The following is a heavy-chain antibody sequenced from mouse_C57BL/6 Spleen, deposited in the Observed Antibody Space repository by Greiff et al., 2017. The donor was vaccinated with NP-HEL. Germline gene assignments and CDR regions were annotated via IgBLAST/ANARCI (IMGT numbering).Heavy chain of an antibody. D-gene: IGHD2-4*01. J-gene: IGHJ4*01. CDR1: GYTFTDYN. CDR3: ARSPYDYDGDYAMDY. V-gene: IGHV1-18*01. Sequence: VQLQQSGPELVKPGASVKIPCKASGYTFTDYNMDWVKQSHGKSLEWIGDINPNNGGTIYNQKFKGKATLTVDKSSSTAYMELRSLTSEDTAVYYCARSPYDYDGDYAMDYWGQGTSVTVSS. CDR2: INPNNGGT.